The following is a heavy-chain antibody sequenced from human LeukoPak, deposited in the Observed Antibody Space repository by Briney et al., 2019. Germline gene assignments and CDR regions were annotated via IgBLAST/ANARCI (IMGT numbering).Heavy chain of an antibody. V-gene: IGHV3-23*01. CDR1: GFTFSSYA. CDR3: AKDHDSSGYYYYYFDY. CDR2: ISGSGGST. D-gene: IGHD3-22*01. Sequence: GGSLRLSCAASGFTFSSYAMSWVRQAPGKGLEWVSAISGSGGSTYYADSVKGRLTISRDNSKNTLYLQMNSLRAEDTAVYYCAKDHDSSGYYYYYFDYWGQGTLVTVSS. J-gene: IGHJ4*02.